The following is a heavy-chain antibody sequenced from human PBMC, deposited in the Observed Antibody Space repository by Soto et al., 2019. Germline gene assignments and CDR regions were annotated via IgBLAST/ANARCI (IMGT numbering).Heavy chain of an antibody. J-gene: IGHJ4*02. V-gene: IGHV3-23*01. Sequence: EVQLLESGGGLVQPGGSLRLSCAASGFTFNTYAMYWVRQAPGKGLEWVSAVTESDGRTFYADSVKGRFTISRDNSKNTLSLQMNSLRAEDTAIYYCAKGHVQYYFESWGQGTLVTVSS. CDR1: GFTFNTYA. CDR2: VTESDGRT. D-gene: IGHD4-4*01. CDR3: AKGHVQYYFES.